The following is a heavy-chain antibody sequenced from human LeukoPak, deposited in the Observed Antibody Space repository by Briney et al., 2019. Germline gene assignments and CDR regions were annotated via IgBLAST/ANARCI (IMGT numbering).Heavy chain of an antibody. Sequence: SETLSLTCAVYGGSFSGYYWSWIRQPPGKGLEWVGEINHSGSTNYNPSLKSRVTISVDTSKNQFSLKLSSVTAADTAVYYCARDPDYGGGFDYWGQGTLVTVSS. CDR2: INHSGST. CDR3: ARDPDYGGGFDY. V-gene: IGHV4-34*01. J-gene: IGHJ4*02. D-gene: IGHD4-23*01. CDR1: GGSFSGYY.